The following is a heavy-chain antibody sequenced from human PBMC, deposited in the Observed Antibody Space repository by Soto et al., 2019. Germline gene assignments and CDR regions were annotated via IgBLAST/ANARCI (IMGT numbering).Heavy chain of an antibody. J-gene: IGHJ4*02. CDR1: GFTFSSYS. Sequence: GGSLRLSCAASGFTFSSYSMNWVRQAPGKGLEWVSSISSSSSYIYYADSVKGRFTISRDNAKNSLYLQMNSLRAEDTAVYYCAGLNYDFWSGYSGTPDYWGQGTLVTVSS. V-gene: IGHV3-21*01. CDR3: AGLNYDFWSGYSGTPDY. CDR2: ISSSSSYI. D-gene: IGHD3-3*01.